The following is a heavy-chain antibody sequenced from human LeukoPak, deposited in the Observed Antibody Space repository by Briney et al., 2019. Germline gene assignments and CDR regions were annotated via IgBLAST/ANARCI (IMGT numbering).Heavy chain of an antibody. D-gene: IGHD2-2*02. CDR3: ARSYCSSTSCYTVGYWFDP. CDR1: GGSISSGGYY. Sequence: TLSLTCTVSGGSISSGGYYWSWIRQHPGKGLEWIGYIYYSGSTYYNPSLKSRVTISVDTSKNQFSLKLSSVTAADTAVYYCARSYCSSTSCYTVGYWFDPWGQGTLVTVSS. J-gene: IGHJ5*02. CDR2: IYYSGST. V-gene: IGHV4-31*03.